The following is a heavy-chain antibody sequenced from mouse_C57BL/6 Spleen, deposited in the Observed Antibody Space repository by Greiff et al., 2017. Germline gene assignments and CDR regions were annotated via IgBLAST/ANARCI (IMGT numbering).Heavy chain of an antibody. CDR2: ICPGDGDS. CDR3: ARTTTGPYAMDY. J-gene: IGHJ4*01. Sequence: VQLQQSGPELVKPGASVKISCKASGYAFSSSWMNWVKQRPGKGLEWIGWICPGDGDSNYNGKFKGKATLTADKSSSTALMQLSSLTSEDSAVYFYARTTTGPYAMDYWGQGTSVTVSS. CDR1: GYAFSSSW. V-gene: IGHV1-82*01. D-gene: IGHD1-1*01.